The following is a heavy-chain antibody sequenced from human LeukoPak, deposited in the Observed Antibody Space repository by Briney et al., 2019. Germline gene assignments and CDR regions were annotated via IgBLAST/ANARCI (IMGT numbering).Heavy chain of an antibody. CDR3: AKESGYDVDLEY. CDR2: INTDGSTT. J-gene: IGHJ4*02. V-gene: IGHV3-74*01. Sequence: GGSLTLSCAGSGFTFSTYWMHWVRQAPGGGLVWVSGINTDGSTTSYADSVKRRFTTSRDNAKNTVYLQMSSLRAEDTAVYYCAKESGYDVDLEYWGQGALVTVSS. CDR1: GFTFSTYW. D-gene: IGHD5-12*01.